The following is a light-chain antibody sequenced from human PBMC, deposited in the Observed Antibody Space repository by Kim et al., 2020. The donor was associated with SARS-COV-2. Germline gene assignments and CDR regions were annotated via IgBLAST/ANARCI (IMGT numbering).Light chain of an antibody. CDR2: GNN. V-gene: IGLV3-19*01. J-gene: IGLJ3*02. CDR3: NSRDSSGSHLV. CDR1: SLGRYY. Sequence: VALEQTVRITGQGDSLGRYYASWCQQKPGQAPVLVIYGNNRRSGMPDRFSGARSGNAASLTITGAQAEDEAEYYCNSRDSSGSHLVCGGGTQLSVL.